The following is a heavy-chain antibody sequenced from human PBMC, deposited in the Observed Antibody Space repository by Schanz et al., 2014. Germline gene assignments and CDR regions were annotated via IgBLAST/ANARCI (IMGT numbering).Heavy chain of an antibody. J-gene: IGHJ3*01. V-gene: IGHV3-53*01. CDR3: ARDGGRDGYNLAFDV. Sequence: EVQLVESGGGLIQPGGSLRLSCAVSGFTVNTDYMSWVRQAPGKGLEWISSVYINSGSTQYADSVKGRFTISRDSSKNTLFLQMNSLRAEDTAVYFCARDGGRDGYNLAFDVGGQGTLVTVSS. CDR2: VYINSGST. D-gene: IGHD5-12*01. CDR1: GFTVNTDY.